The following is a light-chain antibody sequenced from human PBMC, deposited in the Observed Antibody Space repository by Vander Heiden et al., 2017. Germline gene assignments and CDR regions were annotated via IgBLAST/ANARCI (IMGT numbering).Light chain of an antibody. CDR3: QQDCSSPWT. J-gene: IGKJ1*01. V-gene: IGKV3-20*01. CDR2: GAS. Sequence: EIVLTQSPVTLSLSPGERATLSCRASQSVSSSYLAWYQQKPGQAPRLLIYGASSRATGIPDRFSGSGSGTDFTLTIRSLEPEDFAVYYCQQDCSSPWTFGPGTKVEIK. CDR1: QSVSSSY.